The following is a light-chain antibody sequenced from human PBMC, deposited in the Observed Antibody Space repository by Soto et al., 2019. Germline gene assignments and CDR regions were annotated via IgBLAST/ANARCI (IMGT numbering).Light chain of an antibody. Sequence: QSALSQPASVSGSPGQSITISCTGTSSDVGGYEYVSWYQHQPDKAPKLIIYDVTNRPSGVSTRSSGSKSGNTASLTISGIQTEDEADYYCASITRSSTSVFGTGTKVTVL. CDR2: DVT. CDR1: SSDVGGYEY. CDR3: ASITRSSTSV. V-gene: IGLV2-14*01. J-gene: IGLJ1*01.